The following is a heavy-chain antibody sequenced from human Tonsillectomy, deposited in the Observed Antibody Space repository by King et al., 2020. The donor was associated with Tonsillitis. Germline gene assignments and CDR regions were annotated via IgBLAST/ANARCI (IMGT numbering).Heavy chain of an antibody. Sequence: VQLVESGGGLVKPGGSLRLSCAASGFTFSSYSMNWVRQAPGKGLEWVSSISSTSSYIYYADSVKGRFTISRDNAKNSLFLQMNSLRAEDTAVYFCARDDISTGYSFDYWGQGTLVTVSS. CDR3: ARDDISTGYSFDY. D-gene: IGHD3-9*01. J-gene: IGHJ4*02. CDR2: ISSTSSYI. CDR1: GFTFSSYS. V-gene: IGHV3-21*06.